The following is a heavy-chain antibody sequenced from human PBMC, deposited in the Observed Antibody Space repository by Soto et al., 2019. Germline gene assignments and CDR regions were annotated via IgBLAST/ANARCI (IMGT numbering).Heavy chain of an antibody. CDR2: MNPNGGST. J-gene: IGHJ1*01. Sequence: QVQLVQSGAAVKKPGSSVKVSCKASGYIFIHYYIHWVRQAPGQGLEWMAIMNPNGGSTDYAQKFQGRVTVTSDTSTSTVSMELNRLGSDETAVYFCESSLLQGDFCGPGTLVTVAS. V-gene: IGHV1-46*01. CDR3: ESSLLQGDF. D-gene: IGHD2-21*01. CDR1: GYIFIHYY.